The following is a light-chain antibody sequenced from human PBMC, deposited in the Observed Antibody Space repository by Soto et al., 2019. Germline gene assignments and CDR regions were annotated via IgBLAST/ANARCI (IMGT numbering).Light chain of an antibody. CDR3: QQYNKWPPWT. J-gene: IGKJ1*01. CDR1: QSISSN. V-gene: IGKV3-15*01. CDR2: GAS. Sequence: EIVMTQSPATLSVSPGERATLSCRASQSISSNLAWYQQKPGQAPRLLIYGASTRATGIPARFSGSGSGTEFTLTISGLQSEDVAVYYCQQYNKWPPWTFGQGTKVEIK.